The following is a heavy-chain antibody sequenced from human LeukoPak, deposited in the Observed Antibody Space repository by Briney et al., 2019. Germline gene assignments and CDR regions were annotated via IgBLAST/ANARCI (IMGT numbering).Heavy chain of an antibody. Sequence: GASVKVSCKASGGTFSSYAISWLRQAPGQGLEWMGGIIPIFGTANYAQKFQGRVTITTDESTSTAYMELNSLRSEDTAVYYCARLTGTTWEWFDPWGQGTLVTVSS. D-gene: IGHD1-7*01. J-gene: IGHJ5*02. CDR2: IIPIFGTA. CDR3: ARLTGTTWEWFDP. CDR1: GGTFSSYA. V-gene: IGHV1-69*05.